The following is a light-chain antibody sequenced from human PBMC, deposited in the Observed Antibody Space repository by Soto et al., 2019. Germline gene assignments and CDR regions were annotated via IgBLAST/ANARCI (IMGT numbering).Light chain of an antibody. CDR3: ASYTSSSTSVI. J-gene: IGLJ2*01. V-gene: IGLV2-14*01. CDR1: SSDVGGFNY. CDR2: DVY. Sequence: QSALTQPASVSGSPGQSITISCTGTSSDVGGFNYVSWYQQHPGKAPKLLIFDVYSRPSGISNRFSGSKSGNTASLTISGLQAEDEADYYCASYTSSSTSVIFGRGTKLTVL.